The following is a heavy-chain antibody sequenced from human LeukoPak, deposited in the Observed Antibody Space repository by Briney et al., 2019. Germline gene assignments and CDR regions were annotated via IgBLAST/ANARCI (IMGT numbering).Heavy chain of an antibody. CDR1: GYTFTSYD. D-gene: IGHD4-11*01. J-gene: IGHJ6*03. CDR3: ARVTVISPRDYYYYMDV. Sequence: ASVKVSCKASGYTFTSYDINWVRQATGQGLEWLGWMNPNSGTTNYAQKLQGRVTMTTDTSTSTAYMELRSLRSDDTAVYYCARVTVISPRDYYYYMDVWGKGTTVTVSS. V-gene: IGHV1-18*01. CDR2: MNPNSGTT.